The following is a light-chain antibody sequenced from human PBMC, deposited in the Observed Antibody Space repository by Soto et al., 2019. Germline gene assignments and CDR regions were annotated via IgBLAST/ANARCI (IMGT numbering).Light chain of an antibody. CDR2: DAS. CDR3: QQRANWSPYT. V-gene: IGKV3-11*01. Sequence: EIVLTQFPATLSLSPGERATLSCRASQSVGTYLGWYQQRPGQAPRLLIYDASNRATGIPPRFSGSGSGTDFTLSISSLEPEDFAVYYCQQRANWSPYTFGQGTRLEI. CDR1: QSVGTY. J-gene: IGKJ2*01.